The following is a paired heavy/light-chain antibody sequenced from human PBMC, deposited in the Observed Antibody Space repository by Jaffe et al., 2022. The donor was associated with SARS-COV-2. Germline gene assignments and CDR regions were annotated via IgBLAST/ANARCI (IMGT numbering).Heavy chain of an antibody. CDR3: ARLNYDYVWGSYRTYYFDY. CDR1: GGSISSSSYY. CDR2: IYYSGST. V-gene: IGHV4-39*01. J-gene: IGHJ4*02. D-gene: IGHD3-16*02. Sequence: QLQLQESGPGLVKPSETLSLTCTVSGGSISSSSYYWGWIRQPPGKGLEWIGSIYYSGSTYYNPSLKSRVTISVDTSKNQFSLKLSSVTAADTAVYYCARLNYDYVWGSYRTYYFDYWGQGTLVTVSS.
Light chain of an antibody. CDR2: DNN. Sequence: QSVLTQPPSVSAAPGQKVTISCSGSSSNIGNNYVSWYQQLPGTAPKLLIYDNNKRPSGIPDRFSGSKSGTSATLGITGLQTGDEADYYCGTWDSSLSAEEVFGGGTKLTVL. V-gene: IGLV1-51*01. CDR1: SSNIGNNY. CDR3: GTWDSSLSAEEV. J-gene: IGLJ2*01.